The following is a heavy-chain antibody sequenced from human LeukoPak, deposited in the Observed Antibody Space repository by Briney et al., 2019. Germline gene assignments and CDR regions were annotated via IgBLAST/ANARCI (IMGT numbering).Heavy chain of an antibody. D-gene: IGHD3-22*01. CDR1: GGTFSSYA. CDR2: IIPILGIA. J-gene: IGHJ6*02. Sequence: SVKVTCKASGGTFSSYAISWVRQAPGQGLEWMGRIIPILGIANYAQKFQGRVTITADKSTSTAYMELSSLRPEDTAVYYCARVRSRVYYDSSGYLLYGMDVWGQGTTVTVSS. V-gene: IGHV1-69*04. CDR3: ARVRSRVYYDSSGYLLYGMDV.